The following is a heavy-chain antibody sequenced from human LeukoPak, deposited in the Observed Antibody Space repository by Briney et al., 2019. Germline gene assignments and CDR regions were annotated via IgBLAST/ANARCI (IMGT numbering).Heavy chain of an antibody. CDR1: GYTFTGYY. Sequence: ASVKVSCKASGYTFTGYYMHWVRQAPGQGLEWMGIINPSGGSTSYAQKFQGRVTMTRDMSTSTVYMELSSLRSEDTAVYYCAREKRKNNWFDPWGQGTLVTVSS. J-gene: IGHJ5*02. CDR2: INPSGGST. V-gene: IGHV1-46*01. CDR3: AREKRKNNWFDP.